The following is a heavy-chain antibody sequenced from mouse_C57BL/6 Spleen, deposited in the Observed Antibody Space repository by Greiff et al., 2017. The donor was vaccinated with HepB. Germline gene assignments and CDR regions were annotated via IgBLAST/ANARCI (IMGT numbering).Heavy chain of an antibody. V-gene: IGHV2-2*02. CDR3: ASRRCNCRYFDV. CDR2: IRSGGST. Sequence: QVQLKQSGPGLVQPSQSLSITCTVSGFSLTSYGVHWVRQSPGKGLEWLGVIRSGGSTDYNAAFISRLSISKDNSKCQVFFKRNSLQATDTATFYYASRRCNCRYFDVWGTGTTVTVSS. J-gene: IGHJ1*03. D-gene: IGHD2-1*01. CDR1: GFSLTSYG.